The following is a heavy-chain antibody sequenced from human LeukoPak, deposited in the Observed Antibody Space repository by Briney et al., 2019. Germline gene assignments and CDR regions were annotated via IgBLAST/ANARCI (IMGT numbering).Heavy chain of an antibody. J-gene: IGHJ4*02. CDR1: GGSISSSSYY. CDR2: IYYKGST. D-gene: IGHD1-26*01. V-gene: IGHV4-39*07. CDR3: ARVGVGATGGRLFDY. Sequence: SETLSLTCTVSGGSISSSSYYWGWIRQPPGKGLEWIGSIYYKGSTYYNPSLKSRVTISLDTSKNQCSLKVRSVTAADTAVYYCARVGVGATGGRLFDYWGQGTLVTVSS.